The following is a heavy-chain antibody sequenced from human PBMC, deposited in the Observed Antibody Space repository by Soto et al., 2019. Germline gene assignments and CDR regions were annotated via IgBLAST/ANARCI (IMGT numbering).Heavy chain of an antibody. CDR2: ISWNSGSI. CDR3: ARNRGGYCSGGSYSPLGY. CDR1: GFTFDDYA. D-gene: IGHD2-15*01. Sequence: EVQLVESGGGLVQPSRSLRLSCAASGFTFDDYAMHWVRQAPGKGLEWVSGISWNSGSIGYADSVKGRFTISRDNAKNSRYLQMNSLRAEDTALYYCARNRGGYCSGGSYSPLGYWGQGTLVTVSS. J-gene: IGHJ4*02. V-gene: IGHV3-9*01.